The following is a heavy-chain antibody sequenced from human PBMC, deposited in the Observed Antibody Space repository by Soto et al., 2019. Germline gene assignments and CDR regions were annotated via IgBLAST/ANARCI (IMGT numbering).Heavy chain of an antibody. D-gene: IGHD2-15*01. V-gene: IGHV5-51*01. CDR2: INPGDSDT. CDR3: ARQTDGGRFDY. J-gene: IGHJ4*02. CDR1: GYNFNYW. Sequence: GASLKISCKGSGYNFNYWIGWVRQMPGKGLEWMGIINPGDSDTRYNPSFQGQVTFSVDKSISTAYLQWGRLKASDTAIYYCARQTDGGRFDYWGQGTLVTVSS.